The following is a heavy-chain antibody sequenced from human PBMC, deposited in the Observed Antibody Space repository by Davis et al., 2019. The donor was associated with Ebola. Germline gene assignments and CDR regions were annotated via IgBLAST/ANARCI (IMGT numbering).Heavy chain of an antibody. D-gene: IGHD6-6*01. J-gene: IGHJ4*02. CDR2: VYPGDSDT. CDR3: ARQGREYSSSGGDY. CDR1: GYSFTTYW. Sequence: GESLKISCKVSGYSFTTYWIGWVRQMPGKGLEWMGTVYPGDSDTRYSPSFQGQVTISADKSISTAYLQWSSLKASDTAMYYCARQGREYSSSGGDYWGQGTLVTVSS. V-gene: IGHV5-51*01.